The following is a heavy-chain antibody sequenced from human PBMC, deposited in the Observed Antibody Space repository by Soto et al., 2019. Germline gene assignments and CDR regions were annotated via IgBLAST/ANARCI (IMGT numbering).Heavy chain of an antibody. V-gene: IGHV4-39*01. CDR2: IYYTGNT. D-gene: IGHD2-2*01. J-gene: IGHJ6*04. CDR3: ASDVSRTDGMDV. CDR1: GDSSVSSSSYY. Sequence: SETLSLTCTVSGDSSVSSSSYYWGWIRQPPGGGLEWIGSIYYTGNTFYSPSFRSRLTISVDTSKSQFSLKLRSVTAADTATYYCASDVSRTDGMDVWGKGTTATVSS.